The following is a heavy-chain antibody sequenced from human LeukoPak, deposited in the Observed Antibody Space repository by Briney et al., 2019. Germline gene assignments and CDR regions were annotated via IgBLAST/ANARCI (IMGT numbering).Heavy chain of an antibody. CDR2: IYSGGST. J-gene: IGHJ3*02. CDR1: VGTVRSND. V-gene: IGHV3-66*01. Sequence: GWALRVSCAPSVGTVRSNDRGWVPEAPGKLLKWISVIYSGGSTYYTDSVKSRFTISRDNSKKALYLQMHSMRAEDTAVYYCERALHIAAAGTLSRDFDTWGQGTLVPVSS. CDR3: ERALHIAAAGTLSRDFDT. D-gene: IGHD6-13*01.